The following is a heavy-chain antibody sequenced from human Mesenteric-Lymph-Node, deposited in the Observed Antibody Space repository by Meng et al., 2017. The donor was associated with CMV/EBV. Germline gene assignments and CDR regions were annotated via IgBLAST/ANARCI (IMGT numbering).Heavy chain of an antibody. Sequence: GESLKISCAASGFSFNFYAMTWVRQAPGKGLEWVSGISAHADETIYRDSVKGRFTISRDNSKNTLYLQMNSLRAEDTAVYYCAKGSTVTALGYWGQGTLVTVSS. V-gene: IGHV3-23*01. J-gene: IGHJ4*02. D-gene: IGHD4-17*01. CDR1: GFSFNFYA. CDR2: ISAHADET. CDR3: AKGSTVTALGY.